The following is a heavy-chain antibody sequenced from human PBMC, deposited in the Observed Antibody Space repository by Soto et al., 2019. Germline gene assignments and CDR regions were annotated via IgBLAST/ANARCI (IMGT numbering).Heavy chain of an antibody. J-gene: IGHJ6*02. D-gene: IGHD5-12*01. CDR1: GDTFAGYV. CDR2: IYPGDSDT. V-gene: IGHV5-51*01. CDR3: ARGLAYEHYYGMDV. Sequence: XESRHVCRSCAGDTFAGYVGGWVLQMPGKGLEWMGIIYPGDSDTRYSPSFQGQVTISADKSINTAFLQWSSLKASDTAMYYCARGLAYEHYYGMDVWAQRTTVTVSS.